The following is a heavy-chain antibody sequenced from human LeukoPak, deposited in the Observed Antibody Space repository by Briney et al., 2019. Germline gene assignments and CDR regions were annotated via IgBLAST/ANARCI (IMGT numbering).Heavy chain of an antibody. Sequence: GGSLRLSCAASGFTFSAYSMHWVRQAPGKGLEWVAVIWYDGSNKYYADSVKGRFTISRDNSKNTLYLQMNSLRAEDTAVYYCARTYSSSSAVVRFDPWGQGTLVTVSS. CDR2: IWYDGSNK. CDR3: ARTYSSSSAVVRFDP. J-gene: IGHJ5*02. D-gene: IGHD6-13*01. CDR1: GFTFSAYS. V-gene: IGHV3-33*08.